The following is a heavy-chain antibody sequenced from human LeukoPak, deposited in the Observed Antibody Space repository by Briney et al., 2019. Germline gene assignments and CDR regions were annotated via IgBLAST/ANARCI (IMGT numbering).Heavy chain of an antibody. V-gene: IGHV4-39*01. D-gene: IGHD6-6*01. CDR3: ARLSSSSWSYWFDP. CDR1: GGSISSSSYY. J-gene: IGHJ5*02. Sequence: PSETLSLTCTVSGGSISSSSYYWGCIRQPPGKGLESIGSIYYSGSTYYNPSLKSRVTISVDTSKNQFSLKLSSVTAADTAVYYCARLSSSSWSYWFDPWGQGTLVTVSS. CDR2: IYYSGST.